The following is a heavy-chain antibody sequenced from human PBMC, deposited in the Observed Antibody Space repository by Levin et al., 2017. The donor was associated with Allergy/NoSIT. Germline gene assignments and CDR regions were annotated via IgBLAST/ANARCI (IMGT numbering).Heavy chain of an antibody. J-gene: IGHJ4*02. CDR3: ARDVSKSSRLAVALH. V-gene: IGHV1-18*01. CDR2: ISAYNGNT. Sequence: ASVKVSCKASGYTFTSYGISWVRQAPGQGLEWMGWISAYNGNTNYAQKLQGRVTMTTDTSTSTAYMELRSLRSDDTAVYYCARDVSKSSRLAVALHWGQGTLVTVSS. D-gene: IGHD6-19*01. CDR1: GYTFTSYG.